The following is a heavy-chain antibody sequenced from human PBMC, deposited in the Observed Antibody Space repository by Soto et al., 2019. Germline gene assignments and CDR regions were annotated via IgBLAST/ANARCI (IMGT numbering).Heavy chain of an antibody. CDR3: ARVRVWFGELWDY. D-gene: IGHD3-10*01. CDR2: INAGNGNT. V-gene: IGHV1-3*01. CDR1: GYTFTSYA. Sequence: ASVKVSCKASGYTFTSYAMHWVRQAPGQRLEWMGWINAGNGNTKYSQKFQGRVTITRDTSASTAYMELSSLRSEDTAVYYCARVRVWFGELWDYWGQGTLVTVSS. J-gene: IGHJ4*02.